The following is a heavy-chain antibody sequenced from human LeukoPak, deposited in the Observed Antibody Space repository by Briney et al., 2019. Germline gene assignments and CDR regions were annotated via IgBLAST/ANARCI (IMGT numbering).Heavy chain of an antibody. J-gene: IGHJ4*02. Sequence: GRSLRLSCAASGFTFSSYWMSWVRQAPGKGLEWVANIKQDGSEKYYVDSVKGRFTISRDNAKNSLYLQMNSLRAEDTAVYYCARDPYGSGSYYGYWGQGTLVTVSS. D-gene: IGHD3-10*01. V-gene: IGHV3-7*01. CDR3: ARDPYGSGSYYGY. CDR1: GFTFSSYW. CDR2: IKQDGSEK.